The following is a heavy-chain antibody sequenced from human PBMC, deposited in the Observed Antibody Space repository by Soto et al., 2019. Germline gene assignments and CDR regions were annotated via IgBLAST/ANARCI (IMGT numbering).Heavy chain of an antibody. CDR3: ASRDPGTSVDY. CDR2: IYRTGST. D-gene: IGHD1-7*01. CDR1: GGSSTSNNW. Sequence: SETLSLTCAVSGGSSTSNNWWTWVRQPPGQGLEWIGEIYRTGSTNYNPSLKSRVTISLDKSENQFSLKVTSLTAADTAVYYCASRDPGTSVDYWGKGTLVTTSS. V-gene: IGHV4-4*02. J-gene: IGHJ4*02.